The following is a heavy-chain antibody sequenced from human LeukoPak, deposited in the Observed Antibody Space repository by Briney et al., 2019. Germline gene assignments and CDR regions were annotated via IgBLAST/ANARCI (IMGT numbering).Heavy chain of an antibody. Sequence: PSETLSLTCTVSGGSISSYYWSWIRQPPGKGLEWIGYIYYSGSTNYNPSLKSRVTISVDTSKHQFSLKLSSVTAADTAVYYCARHRIAVAGWGVAFDIWGQGTMVTVSS. D-gene: IGHD6-19*01. CDR2: IYYSGST. CDR1: GGSISSYY. J-gene: IGHJ3*02. V-gene: IGHV4-59*08. CDR3: ARHRIAVAGWGVAFDI.